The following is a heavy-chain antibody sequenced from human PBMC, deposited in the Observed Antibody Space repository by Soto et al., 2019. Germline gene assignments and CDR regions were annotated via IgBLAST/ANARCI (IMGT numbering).Heavy chain of an antibody. J-gene: IGHJ6*03. D-gene: IGHD2-21*01. V-gene: IGHV4-34*01. CDR1: GGSLSDYF. Sequence: QVQLQQWGAGLLKPSETLSLTCVVSGGSLSDYFWSWIRQPPGMALEWIGEINHLGSINYNPSLKSRVTMSVDTSKNQFSLTVTPVTAADTATYYCARGGISHWAYFYYMDFWDRGTTVSVSS. CDR3: ARGGISHWAYFYYMDF. CDR2: INHLGSI.